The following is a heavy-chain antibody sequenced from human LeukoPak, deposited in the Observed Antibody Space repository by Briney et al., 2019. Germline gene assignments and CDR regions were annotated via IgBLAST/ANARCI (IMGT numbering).Heavy chain of an antibody. CDR1: GGSFSGYY. V-gene: IGHV4-34*01. CDR3: ARGGPRENGGGYYSH. D-gene: IGHD3-3*01. J-gene: IGHJ4*02. Sequence: SETLSLTCAVYGGSFSGYYWSWIRQPPGKGLEWIGEINHSGSTNYNPSLKSRVTISVDTSKNQFSLKLSSVTAADTAVYYCARGGPRENGGGYYSHWGQGTLVTVSS. CDR2: INHSGST.